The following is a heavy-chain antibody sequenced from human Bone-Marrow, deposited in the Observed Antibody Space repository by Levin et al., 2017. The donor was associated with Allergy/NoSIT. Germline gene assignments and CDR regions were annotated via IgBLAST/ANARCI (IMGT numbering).Heavy chain of an antibody. D-gene: IGHD3-9*01. CDR1: GFNFSTYN. J-gene: IGHJ6*02. Sequence: KHGESLKISCAASGFNFSTYNMNWVRQAPGKALEWVSSINSGSTDIYYADSLKGRFTISRDNAENSLYLQMNGLRAGDTAVYYCARDRTYGILRNYGMDVWGQGTTVTVSS. CDR3: ARDRTYGILRNYGMDV. CDR2: INSGSTDI. V-gene: IGHV3-21*01.